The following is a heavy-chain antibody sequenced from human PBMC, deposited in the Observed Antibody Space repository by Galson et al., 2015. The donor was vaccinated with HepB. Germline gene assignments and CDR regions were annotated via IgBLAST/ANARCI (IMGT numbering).Heavy chain of an antibody. CDR2: VGTAGDT. CDR3: ARARPAGWSKYDAFDI. D-gene: IGHD6-19*01. Sequence: SLRLSCAAFGFSLSLHDMHWVRQRTGEGLEWVSTVGTAGDTYYPDSVRGRFTISRDNAKNSLHLQMNGLRAGDTAVYYCARARPAGWSKYDAFDIWGQGTVVTVSS. V-gene: IGHV3-13*01. CDR1: GFSLSLHD. J-gene: IGHJ3*02.